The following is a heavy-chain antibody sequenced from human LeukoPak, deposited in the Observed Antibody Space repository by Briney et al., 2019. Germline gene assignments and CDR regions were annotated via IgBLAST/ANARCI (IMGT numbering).Heavy chain of an antibody. J-gene: IGHJ4*02. CDR1: GYTFTGYY. CDR2: INPNSGGT. V-gene: IGHV1-2*02. CDR3: AGDSSGWSDYYGSGSYYS. Sequence: GASVKVSCKASGYTFTGYYMHWVRQAPGQGLEWMGWINPNSGGTNYAQKFQGRATMTRDTSISTAYMELSRLRSDDTAVYYCAGDSSGWSDYYGSGSYYSWGQGTLVTVSS. D-gene: IGHD3-10*01.